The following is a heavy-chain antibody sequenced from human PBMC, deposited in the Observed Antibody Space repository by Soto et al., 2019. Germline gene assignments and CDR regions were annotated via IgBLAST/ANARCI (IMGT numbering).Heavy chain of an antibody. J-gene: IGHJ6*02. V-gene: IGHV1-18*01. CDR2: ISAYNGNT. D-gene: IGHD3-22*01. CDR1: GYTFTSYG. Sequence: ASVKVSCKASGYTFTSYGISWVRQAPGQGLEWMGWISAYNGNTNYAQKLQGRVTMTTDTSTSTAYMELSSLRSEDTAVYYCARDLGEDYYDSSGPGNYYYYGMDVWGQGTTVTVSS. CDR3: ARDLGEDYYDSSGPGNYYYYGMDV.